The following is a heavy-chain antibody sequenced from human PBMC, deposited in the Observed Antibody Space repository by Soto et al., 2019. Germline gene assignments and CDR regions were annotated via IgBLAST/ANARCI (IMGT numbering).Heavy chain of an antibody. D-gene: IGHD6-19*01. Sequence: EVQLVESGGGLVQPGGSLRLSWAASGLIFSAYHIDWVRQAPGKGLEWVGRIGRKAHTYTTEYAASVTGRLTISRDDSNKSIYFQMTSRKREDTAAYYCARLGGWSGGSSGMDVWGQGTTVTVSS. CDR1: GLIFSAYH. CDR3: ARLGGWSGGSSGMDV. CDR2: IGRKAHTYTT. J-gene: IGHJ6*02. V-gene: IGHV3-72*01.